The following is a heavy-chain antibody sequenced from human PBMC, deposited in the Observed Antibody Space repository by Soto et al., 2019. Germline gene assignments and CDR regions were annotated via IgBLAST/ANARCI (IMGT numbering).Heavy chain of an antibody. CDR2: FFVTGRI. Sequence: QVELQESGPGLVKPSETLSLTYTVSGDSIRGYSWSWIRQPAGQGLESLGRFFVTGRINYNPSLKSRVTMSLDTSTKQFSLRLTSVTAADTAVYFCARGLGRYFDLWGRGTLVTVSS. J-gene: IGHJ2*01. CDR1: GDSIRGYS. CDR3: ARGLGRYFDL. V-gene: IGHV4-4*07. D-gene: IGHD3-16*01.